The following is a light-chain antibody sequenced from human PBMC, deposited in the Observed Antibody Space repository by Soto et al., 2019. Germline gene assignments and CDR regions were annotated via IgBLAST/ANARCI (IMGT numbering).Light chain of an antibody. V-gene: IGKV3-20*01. CDR1: QSVSSN. CDR2: GAS. Sequence: EIEMTQSPATLSVSPGERATLSCRASQSVSSNLAWYQQKPGQAPRLLIYGASSRATGIPNRFSGSGPGTDFTLTISRLEPEDFAVYYCQQYGNSPQTFGQGTKVDIK. J-gene: IGKJ1*01. CDR3: QQYGNSPQT.